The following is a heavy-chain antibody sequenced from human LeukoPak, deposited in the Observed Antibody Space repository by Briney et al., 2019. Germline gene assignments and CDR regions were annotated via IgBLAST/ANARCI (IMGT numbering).Heavy chain of an antibody. V-gene: IGHV3-30-3*01. D-gene: IGHD5/OR15-5a*01. CDR3: ARENSGLDY. CDR1: GFTFSSYA. CDR2: ISYDGSNK. Sequence: GGSLRLSCAASGFTFSSYAMHWVRQAPGKGLEWVAVISYDGSNKYYADSVKGRFTISRDNSKNTLYLEMNSLRAEDTAVYYCARENSGLDYWGQGTLVTVSS. J-gene: IGHJ4*02.